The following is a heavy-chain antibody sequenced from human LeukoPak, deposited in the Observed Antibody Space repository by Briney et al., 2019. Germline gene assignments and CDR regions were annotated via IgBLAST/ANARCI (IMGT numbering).Heavy chain of an antibody. J-gene: IGHJ4*02. V-gene: IGHV3-23*01. Sequence: GGSLRLSCAASGFTFSSYAMSWVRQAPGEGLEWVSAISGSGGSTYYADSVKGRFTISRDNSKNTLYLQMNSLRAEDTAVYYCAKVPNCSGGSCYYHSTGYFDYWGQGTLVTVSS. CDR2: ISGSGGST. CDR1: GFTFSSYA. D-gene: IGHD2-15*01. CDR3: AKVPNCSGGSCYYHSTGYFDY.